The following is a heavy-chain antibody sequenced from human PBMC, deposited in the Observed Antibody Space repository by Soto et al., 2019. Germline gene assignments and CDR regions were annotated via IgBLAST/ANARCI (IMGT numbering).Heavy chain of an antibody. D-gene: IGHD3-3*02. V-gene: IGHV1-69*01. Sequence: QVLLVQSGAEAKRPGSSVKVSCKASGGTFDNYVLNWVRQAPGQGLEWVGGIIPSSETTNYAQKFQGRLTLIADANIVYMELSSLRSDDTAIYYCARRHVSSIHFLRFDDWGQGTRVTVSS. J-gene: IGHJ4*02. CDR2: IIPSSETT. CDR3: ARRHVSSIHFLRFDD. CDR1: GGTFDNYV.